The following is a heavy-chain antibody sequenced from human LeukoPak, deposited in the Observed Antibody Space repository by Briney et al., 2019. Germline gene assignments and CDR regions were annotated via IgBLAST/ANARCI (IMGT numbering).Heavy chain of an antibody. D-gene: IGHD2-21*02. CDR3: ARQGCGGDCFNWFDP. V-gene: IGHV5-51*01. Sequence: GESLKISCKGSGYSFTSYWIGWVRQMPGKGLEWMGIIYPGDSDTRYSPSFQGQVTISADKSISTAYLQRSSLKASDTAMYYCARQGCGGDCFNWFDPWGQGTLVTVSS. J-gene: IGHJ5*02. CDR1: GYSFTSYW. CDR2: IYPGDSDT.